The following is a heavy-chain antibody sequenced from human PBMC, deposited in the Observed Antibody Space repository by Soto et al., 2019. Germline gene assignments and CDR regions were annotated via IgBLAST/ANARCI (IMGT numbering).Heavy chain of an antibody. J-gene: IGHJ1*01. CDR3: ARGPDYDFWSGYYTSYFQH. CDR1: GGSVSSGGYS. CDR2: IYHSGST. Sequence: TLSLTCAVSGGSVSSGGYSWSWIRQPPGKGLEWIGYIYHSGSTYYNPSLKSRVTISVDRSKNQFSLKLSSVTAADTAVYYCARGPDYDFWSGYYTSYFQHWGQGTLVTVSS. V-gene: IGHV4-30-2*01. D-gene: IGHD3-3*01.